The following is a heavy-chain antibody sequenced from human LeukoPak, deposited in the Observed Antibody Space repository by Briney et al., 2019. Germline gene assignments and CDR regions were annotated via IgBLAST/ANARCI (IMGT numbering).Heavy chain of an antibody. Sequence: SVKVSCKASGGTFISYAISWVRQAPGQGLEWMGRIIPILGIANYAQKFQGRVTITADKSTSAAYMELSSLRSEDTAVYYCAREGVWFGELLPFDYWGQGTLVTVSS. CDR2: IIPILGIA. CDR1: GGTFISYA. V-gene: IGHV1-69*04. J-gene: IGHJ4*02. CDR3: AREGVWFGELLPFDY. D-gene: IGHD3-10*01.